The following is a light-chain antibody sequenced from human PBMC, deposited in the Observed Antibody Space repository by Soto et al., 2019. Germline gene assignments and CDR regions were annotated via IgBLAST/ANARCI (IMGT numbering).Light chain of an antibody. CDR2: DAS. J-gene: IGKJ4*01. CDR3: QQLTRYPST. V-gene: IGKV1-9*01. Sequence: IQLTQSPSSLSASVGDRVTVTCRASEDITNYLAWYQQKAGKAPKLLIYDASTLHSGVPSRFSGSGSGTDFPLTISGLQPEDFGTYYCQQLTRYPSTFGGGTKVEIK. CDR1: EDITNY.